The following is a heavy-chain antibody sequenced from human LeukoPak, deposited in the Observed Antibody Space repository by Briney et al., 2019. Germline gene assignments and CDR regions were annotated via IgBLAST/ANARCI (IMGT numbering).Heavy chain of an antibody. D-gene: IGHD6-13*01. CDR3: AKDFIQGTVPGIAAAGAT. CDR1: GFTFSSYG. CDR2: IRYDGSNK. J-gene: IGHJ5*02. V-gene: IGHV3-30*02. Sequence: GGSLRLSCAASGFTFSSYGMHWVRQAPGKGLEWVAFIRYDGSNKYYADSVKGRFTISRDNSKNTLYLQMNSLRAEDTAVYYCAKDFIQGTVPGIAAAGATWGQGTLVTVSS.